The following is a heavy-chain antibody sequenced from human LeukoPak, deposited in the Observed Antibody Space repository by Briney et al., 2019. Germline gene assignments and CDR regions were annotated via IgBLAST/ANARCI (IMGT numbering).Heavy chain of an antibody. CDR3: ARDPAAGTYFDY. D-gene: IGHD6-19*01. J-gene: IGHJ4*02. Sequence: SETLSLTCTVSGGSISSYYWSWIRQPAGKGLEWIGRIYTSGSTNYNPSLKSRVTMSVDASKNQFSLKLSSVTAADTAVYYCARDPAAGTYFDYWGQGTLVTVSS. CDR1: GGSISSYY. CDR2: IYTSGST. V-gene: IGHV4-4*07.